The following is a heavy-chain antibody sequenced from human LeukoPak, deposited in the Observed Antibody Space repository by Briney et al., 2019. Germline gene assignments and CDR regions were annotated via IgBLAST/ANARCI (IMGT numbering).Heavy chain of an antibody. CDR3: ARHLRKKSTPYDY. D-gene: IGHD2-15*01. CDR1: GGSFSGYY. CDR2: INHSGST. V-gene: IGHV4-34*01. J-gene: IGHJ4*02. Sequence: PSETLSLTCAVYGGSFSGYYWSWIRQPPGKGLEWIGEINHSGSTNYNPSLKSRVTISVDTSKNQFSLKLSSVTAADTAVYYCARHLRKKSTPYDYWGQGTLVTVSS.